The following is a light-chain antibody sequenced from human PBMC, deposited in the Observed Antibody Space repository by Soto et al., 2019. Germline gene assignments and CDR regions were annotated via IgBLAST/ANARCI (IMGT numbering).Light chain of an antibody. Sequence: QSVLTQPPSVSAAPGQKVTISCSGSSFNIGNNYVSWYQQLPGTAPKLLIYENNKRPSGILDRFSGSKSGTLATLGITGLQTGDEADYYCGTWDSSLSAFVFGTGTKVTVL. CDR2: ENN. J-gene: IGLJ1*01. CDR1: SFNIGNNY. CDR3: GTWDSSLSAFV. V-gene: IGLV1-51*02.